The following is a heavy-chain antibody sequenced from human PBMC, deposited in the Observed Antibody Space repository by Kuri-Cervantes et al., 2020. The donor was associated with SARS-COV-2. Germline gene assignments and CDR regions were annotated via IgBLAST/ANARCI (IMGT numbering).Heavy chain of an antibody. CDR1: GYTFTGYY. Sequence: ASVKVSCKASGYTFTGYYMHWVRQAPGQGLEWMGWINPNSGGTNYAQKFQGWVTMTRDTSISTAYMELSRLRSDDTAVYYCARVACTNGVCSYFDYWGQGTLVTVFS. CDR2: INPNSGGT. V-gene: IGHV1-2*04. D-gene: IGHD2-8*01. J-gene: IGHJ4*02. CDR3: ARVACTNGVCSYFDY.